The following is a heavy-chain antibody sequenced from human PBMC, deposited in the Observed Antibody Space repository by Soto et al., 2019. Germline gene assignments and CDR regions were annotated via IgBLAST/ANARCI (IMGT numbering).Heavy chain of an antibody. J-gene: IGHJ5*02. V-gene: IGHV4-4*07. CDR3: AGDRHARFDP. D-gene: IGHD2-8*01. CDR2: IYTSGST. Sequence: DTLSLTCPVADFSIGSYYWSLLRTTAGKGLEWIGRIYTSGSTNYTPSLKSRVTMSVDTSKNQFSLKLSSVTAADTAVYYCAGDRHARFDPWGQGTMV. CDR1: DFSIGSYY.